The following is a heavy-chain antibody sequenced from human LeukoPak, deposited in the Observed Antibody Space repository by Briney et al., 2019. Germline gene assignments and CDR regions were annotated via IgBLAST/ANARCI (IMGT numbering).Heavy chain of an antibody. CDR3: ARIGYSSSCLDY. CDR1: GFTFSNYW. J-gene: IGHJ4*02. Sequence: GGSLRLSCAASGFTFSNYWTRWVRQAPGKGLERVANINQDGSVKYYVDSVSGRFTISRDNAKNSVYLQMNSLRAEDTAVYYCARIGYSSSCLDYWGQGTLVTVSS. V-gene: IGHV3-7*01. D-gene: IGHD6-19*01. CDR2: INQDGSVK.